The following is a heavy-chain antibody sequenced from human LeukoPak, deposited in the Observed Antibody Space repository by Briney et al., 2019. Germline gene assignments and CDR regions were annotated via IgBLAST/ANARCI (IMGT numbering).Heavy chain of an antibody. CDR3: AKSNGYGLVDI. CDR1: GESFRDYY. V-gene: IGHV4-34*01. CDR2: INYNGSP. D-gene: IGHD3-10*01. J-gene: IGHJ3*02. Sequence: PSETLSLTCAVYGESFRDYYWSWIRQSPEKGLEWIGEINYNGSPNYSPSLRSRVTISLDTSRNQFSLKLNSVTAADTAVYYCAKSNGYGLVDIWGQGTMVTVSS.